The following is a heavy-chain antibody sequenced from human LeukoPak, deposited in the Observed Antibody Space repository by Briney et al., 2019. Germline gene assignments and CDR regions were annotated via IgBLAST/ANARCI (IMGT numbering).Heavy chain of an antibody. J-gene: IGHJ4*02. D-gene: IGHD1-26*01. CDR1: GFTFSSYA. V-gene: IGHV3-23*01. Sequence: GGSLRLSCAASGFTFSSYAMSWVRQAPGKGLEWVSAISGSGGSTYYADSVRGRFTISRDNAKNSLYLQMNSLRAEDTAVYYCGRVGATVTTSYYFDYWGQGTLVTVSS. CDR3: GRVGATVTTSYYFDY. CDR2: ISGSGGST.